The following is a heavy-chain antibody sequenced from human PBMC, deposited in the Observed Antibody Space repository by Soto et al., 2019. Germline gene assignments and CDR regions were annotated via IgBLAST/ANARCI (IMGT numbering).Heavy chain of an antibody. Sequence: HPGGSLRLSCAASGFTFSSYAMSWVRQAPGKGLEWVSAISGSGGSTYYADSVKGRFTISRDNSKNTLYLQMNSLRAEDTAVYYCAKLYSSSPYGYFDYWGQGTLVTVSS. CDR1: GFTFSSYA. J-gene: IGHJ4*02. V-gene: IGHV3-23*01. D-gene: IGHD6-13*01. CDR3: AKLYSSSPYGYFDY. CDR2: ISGSGGST.